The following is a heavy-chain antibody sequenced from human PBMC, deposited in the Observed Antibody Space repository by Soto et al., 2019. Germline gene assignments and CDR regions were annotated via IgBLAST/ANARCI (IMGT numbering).Heavy chain of an antibody. CDR3: ARGLSNRKYYDXWGGYHDSAYYYYGMDV. CDR2: IYTSGST. CDR1: GGSISSYY. Sequence: PSETLSLTCTVSGGSISSYYWSWIRQPAGKGLEWIGRIYTSGSTNYNPSLKSRVTMSVDTSKNQFSLKLSSVTAADTAVYYCARGLSNRKYYDXWGGYHDSAYYYYGMDVWGQGTTVTVSS. J-gene: IGHJ6*02. D-gene: IGHD3-3*01. V-gene: IGHV4-4*07.